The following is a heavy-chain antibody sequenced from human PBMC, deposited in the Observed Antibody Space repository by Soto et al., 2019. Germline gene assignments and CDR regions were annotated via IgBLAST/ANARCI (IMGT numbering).Heavy chain of an antibody. J-gene: IGHJ4*02. CDR1: GGSISRNSHY. D-gene: IGHD6-6*01. CDR2: IYYSGST. V-gene: IGHV4-39*01. Sequence: PSETLSLTCTVSGGSISRNSHYWAWIRQPPGKGLEWIGNIYYSGSTYYNPSLKSRVTMSVDTSNNQFSLKLSSVTAADTAVYYCARTNMAAPDYWGQGTLVTVSS. CDR3: ARTNMAAPDY.